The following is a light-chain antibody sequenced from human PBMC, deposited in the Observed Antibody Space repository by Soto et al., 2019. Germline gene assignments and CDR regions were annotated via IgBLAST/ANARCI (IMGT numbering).Light chain of an antibody. CDR2: NND. Sequence: QSVLTQPPSTSGTPGQTVTISCSGSSSNIGSNSVNWYQQLPGAAPKLLMYNNDQRPSGVPARFSASKSGTSASLAISDLQSGDEAEYYCAAWDDSLLGQVVFGGGTKLTVL. V-gene: IGLV1-44*01. CDR3: AAWDDSLLGQVV. J-gene: IGLJ2*01. CDR1: SSNIGSNS.